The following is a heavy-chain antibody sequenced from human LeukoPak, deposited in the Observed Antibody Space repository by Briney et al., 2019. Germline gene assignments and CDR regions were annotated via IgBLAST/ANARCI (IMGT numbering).Heavy chain of an antibody. J-gene: IGHJ5*02. CDR1: GLTVSSNY. CDR2: IGGRGGST. D-gene: IGHD3-16*01. CDR3: GKEGGA. Sequence: GGSLRLSCAASGLTVSSNYMSWVRQAPGKGPEWVSAIGGRGGSTYCADSLGGRFTISRDNSKDMVYLQMNSLKVEDTATYYCGKEGGAWGQGTKVTVSS. V-gene: IGHV3-23*01.